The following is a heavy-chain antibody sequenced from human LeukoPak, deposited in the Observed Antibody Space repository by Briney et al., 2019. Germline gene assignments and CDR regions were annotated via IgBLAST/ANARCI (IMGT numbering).Heavy chain of an antibody. Sequence: GGSLRLSCAASGFTFSSYAMSWVRQAPGKGLEWVSTISGSGGSIYYADSVKGRLTISRDNSKNTLYLQMNSLRAEDSALYYCARTDGSGSYYNALYFDYWGQGTLVTVSS. D-gene: IGHD3-10*01. V-gene: IGHV3-23*01. CDR3: ARTDGSGSYYNALYFDY. CDR2: ISGSGGSI. CDR1: GFTFSSYA. J-gene: IGHJ4*02.